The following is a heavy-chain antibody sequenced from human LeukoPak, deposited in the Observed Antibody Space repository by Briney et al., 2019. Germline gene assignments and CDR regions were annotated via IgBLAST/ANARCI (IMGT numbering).Heavy chain of an antibody. CDR2: IYPGDSDT. D-gene: IGHD3-3*01. CDR3: ARRAVTIFGPPDY. V-gene: IGHV5-51*01. J-gene: IGHJ4*02. Sequence: GESLKISCKGSGYSFTSYWIGWVRQMPGKGPEWMGIIYPGDSDTRYSPSFQGQVTISADKSISTAYLQWSSLKASDTAMHYCARRAVTIFGPPDYWGQGTLVTVSS. CDR1: GYSFTSYW.